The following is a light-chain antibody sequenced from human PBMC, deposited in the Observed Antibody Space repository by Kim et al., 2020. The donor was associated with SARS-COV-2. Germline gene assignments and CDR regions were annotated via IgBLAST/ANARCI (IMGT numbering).Light chain of an antibody. V-gene: IGLV3-1*01. Sequence: VSPGQTAGITCSGDKVGDTYAWWYQQKPGQSPVLVTYQDSKRPSGIPEGFSGVNSGNTATLTISGTHAMDEADYYCQAWDSSTAVFGGGTQLTVL. CDR2: QDS. J-gene: IGLJ3*02. CDR1: KVGDTY. CDR3: QAWDSSTAV.